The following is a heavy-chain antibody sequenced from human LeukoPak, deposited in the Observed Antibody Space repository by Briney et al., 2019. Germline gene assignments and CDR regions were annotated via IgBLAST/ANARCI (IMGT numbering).Heavy chain of an antibody. J-gene: IGHJ5*02. CDR2: IYYSGST. CDR3: ARVYYDFWSGYDQGYNWFDP. Sequence: SSETLSLTCTVSGGSISSYYWSWIRQPPGKGLEWIGYIYYSGSTNYNPSLKSRVTISVDTSKNQFSLKLSSVTAADTAVYYCARVYYDFWSGYDQGYNWFDPWGQGTLVTVSS. CDR1: GGSISSYY. D-gene: IGHD3-3*01. V-gene: IGHV4-59*01.